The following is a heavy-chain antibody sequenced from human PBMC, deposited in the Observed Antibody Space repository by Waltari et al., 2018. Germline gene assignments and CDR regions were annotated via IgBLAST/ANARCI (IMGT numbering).Heavy chain of an antibody. CDR2: ISYSGGST. CDR3: AKDLADYYDSSGDAFDI. CDR1: GFTLSSYA. J-gene: IGHJ3*02. V-gene: IGHV3-23*01. Sequence: EVQLLESGGGLVQPGGSLRLSCAASGFTLSSYAMSWVRQAPGKGLEWVSSISYSGGSTYYADSVKGRFTISRDNSKNTLYLQMNSLRAEDTAVYYCAKDLADYYDSSGDAFDIWGQGTMVTVSS. D-gene: IGHD3-22*01.